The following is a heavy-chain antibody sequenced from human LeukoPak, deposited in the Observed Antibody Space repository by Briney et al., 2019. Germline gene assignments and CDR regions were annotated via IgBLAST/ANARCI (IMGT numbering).Heavy chain of an antibody. J-gene: IGHJ5*02. CDR2: ISAYNGNT. CDR1: GYTFTSYG. D-gene: IGHD2-2*02. CDR3: ARDRATPDRFDP. Sequence: ASVKLSCKASGYTFTSYGISWVRQAPGQGLEWMGWISAYNGNTNYAQKLQGRVTMTTDTSTSTAYMELRSLRSDDTAVYYCARDRATPDRFDPWGQGTLVTVSS. V-gene: IGHV1-18*01.